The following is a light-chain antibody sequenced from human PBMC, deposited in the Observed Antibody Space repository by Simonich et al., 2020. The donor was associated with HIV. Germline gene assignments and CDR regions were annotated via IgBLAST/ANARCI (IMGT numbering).Light chain of an antibody. CDR3: QQSYSSLSYT. Sequence: DIQMTQSPSSLSASVGDRVTITCRTSQSISNYLNWYQQKPGQAPKLLIYAASNLQSGVPSRFSGSGSGTDFTLTISSLQPEDFATYYCQQSYSSLSYTFGLGTKLEIK. CDR1: QSISNY. V-gene: IGKV1-39*01. J-gene: IGKJ2*01. CDR2: AAS.